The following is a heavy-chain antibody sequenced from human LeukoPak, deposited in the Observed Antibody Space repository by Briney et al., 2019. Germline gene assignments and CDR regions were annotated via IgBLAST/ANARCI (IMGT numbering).Heavy chain of an antibody. Sequence: LAGGSLRLSCAASGFTFSSYGMHWVRQAPGKGLEWVAFVRYDGSNKYYADSVKGRFTISRDNSKNTLYLRMNSLRAEDTAVYYCAKAKLRINMIYDYWGQGTLVTVSS. V-gene: IGHV3-30*02. D-gene: IGHD3-22*01. CDR3: AKAKLRINMIYDY. CDR2: VRYDGSNK. J-gene: IGHJ4*02. CDR1: GFTFSSYG.